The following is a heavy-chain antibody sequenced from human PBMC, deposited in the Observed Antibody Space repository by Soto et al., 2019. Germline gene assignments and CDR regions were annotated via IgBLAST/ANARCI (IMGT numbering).Heavy chain of an antibody. CDR3: ARGEDYYDSSGGPFDY. CDR1: GFTFSSYA. D-gene: IGHD3-22*01. Sequence: GGSLRLSCAASGFTFSSYAMHWVRQAPGKGLEWVAVISYDGSNKYYADSVKGRFTISRDNSKNTLYLQMNSLRAEDTAVYYCARGEDYYDSSGGPFDYWGQGTLVTVSS. J-gene: IGHJ4*02. CDR2: ISYDGSNK. V-gene: IGHV3-30-3*01.